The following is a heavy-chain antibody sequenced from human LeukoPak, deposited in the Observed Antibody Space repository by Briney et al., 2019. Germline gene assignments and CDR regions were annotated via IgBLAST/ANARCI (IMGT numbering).Heavy chain of an antibody. CDR2: INPSGGST. V-gene: IGHV1-46*01. Sequence: GASVKVSCKASGYTFTSYYMHWVRQAPGQGLEWTGIINPSGGSTSYAQKFQGRVTMTRDTSTSTVYMELSSLRSEDTAVYYCARGGKYYDSSGYYYDYWGQGTMVTVSS. J-gene: IGHJ3*01. D-gene: IGHD3-22*01. CDR3: ARGGKYYDSSGYYYDY. CDR1: GYTFTSYY.